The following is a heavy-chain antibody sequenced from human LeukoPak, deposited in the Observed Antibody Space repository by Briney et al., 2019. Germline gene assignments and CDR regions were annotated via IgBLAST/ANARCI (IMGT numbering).Heavy chain of an antibody. CDR3: ARIAARPGFGDWFDP. V-gene: IGHV1-2*02. J-gene: IGHJ5*02. CDR1: GYTFTGYY. Sequence: ASVKVSCKASGYTFTGYYMHWVRRAPGQGLEWMGWINPNSGGTNYAQKFQGRVTMTRDTSISTAYMELSRLRSDDTAVYYCARIAARPGFGDWFDPWGQGTLVTVSS. D-gene: IGHD6-6*01. CDR2: INPNSGGT.